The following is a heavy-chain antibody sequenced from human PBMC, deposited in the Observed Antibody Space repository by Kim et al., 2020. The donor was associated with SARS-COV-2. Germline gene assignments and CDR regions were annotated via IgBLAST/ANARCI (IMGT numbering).Heavy chain of an antibody. V-gene: IGHV1-2*06. D-gene: IGHD6-19*01. CDR2: VDPNSGDT. CDR1: GYTFTDYY. CDR3: AKGRAVEGNGEEF. Sequence: ASVKVSCKASGYTFTDYYIHWVRQAPGQGLEWMGRVDPNSGDTKYAQKFQDRVTMTSDTSITTAYMELTSLRSDDRALYYCAKGRAVEGNGEEFWGQGTL. J-gene: IGHJ4*02.